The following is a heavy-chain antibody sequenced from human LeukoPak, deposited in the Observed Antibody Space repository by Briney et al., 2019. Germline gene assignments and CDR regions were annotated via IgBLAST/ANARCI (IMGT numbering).Heavy chain of an antibody. J-gene: IGHJ4*02. D-gene: IGHD3-22*01. V-gene: IGHV3-23*01. Sequence: GGSLRLSCAASGFTFSSYAMSWVRQAPGRGLECVSAISGSGGRTDDADSVKGRFTISRDNSKNTLYLQMNTLGAEDTAVYYCAKVGSGYYSSFDYWGQGTLVTVSS. CDR1: GFTFSSYA. CDR2: ISGSGGRT. CDR3: AKVGSGYYSSFDY.